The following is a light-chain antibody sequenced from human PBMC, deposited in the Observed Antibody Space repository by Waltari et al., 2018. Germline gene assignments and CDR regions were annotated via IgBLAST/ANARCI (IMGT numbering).Light chain of an antibody. Sequence: SYELTQPPSVSVSPGQTARITCSGDALQKKYAYWYQQKSGHAPVLVIYEDNKRPPGIPERISGSSSGTMATLTVSGAQVEDEADYYCYSTDSSGNHRVFGGGTRLTVL. V-gene: IGLV3-10*01. CDR1: ALQKKY. CDR3: YSTDSSGNHRV. J-gene: IGLJ2*01. CDR2: EDN.